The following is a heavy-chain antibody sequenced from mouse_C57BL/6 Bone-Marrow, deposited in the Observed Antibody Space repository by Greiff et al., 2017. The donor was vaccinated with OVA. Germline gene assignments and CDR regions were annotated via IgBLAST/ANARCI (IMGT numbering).Heavy chain of an antibody. CDR2: IRSKSNNYAT. V-gene: IGHV10-1*01. CDR3: VRTGDYYGSSPYAMDY. D-gene: IGHD1-1*01. Sequence: EVQGVESGGGLVQPTGSLKLSCAASGFSFNTYAMNWVRQAPGKGLEWVARIRSKSNNYATYYADSVKDRFTISRDDSESMLYLQMNNLKTEDTAMYYCVRTGDYYGSSPYAMDYWGQGTSVTVSS. CDR1: GFSFNTYA. J-gene: IGHJ4*01.